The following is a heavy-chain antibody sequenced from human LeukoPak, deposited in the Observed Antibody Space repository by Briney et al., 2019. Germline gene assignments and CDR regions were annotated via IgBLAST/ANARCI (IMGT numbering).Heavy chain of an antibody. CDR1: GGSISSSNW. Sequence: PSGTLSLTCAVSGGSISSSNWWNWVRQPPGKGLEWIGEIYHSGSTNYNPSLKSRVTISVDKSKNQFSLKLSSVTAADTAVYYCARVLAAAGNNWFDPWGQGTLVTVSS. J-gene: IGHJ5*02. CDR3: ARVLAAAGNNWFDP. D-gene: IGHD6-13*01. CDR2: IYHSGST. V-gene: IGHV4-4*02.